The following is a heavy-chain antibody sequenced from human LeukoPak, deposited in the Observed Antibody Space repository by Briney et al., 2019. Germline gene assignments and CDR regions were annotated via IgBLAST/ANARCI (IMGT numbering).Heavy chain of an antibody. CDR2: ISANNGNT. Sequence: AAVKVSCKASGYTFTSYGISWVRQAPGQGLEWMGWISANNGNTNYAQKLQGRVTMTTDTSTSTAYMELRSLRSDDTAVYYCAREFSSSGNPLYYYGMDVWGQGTTVTVSS. CDR1: GYTFTSYG. D-gene: IGHD6-13*01. V-gene: IGHV1-18*01. CDR3: AREFSSSGNPLYYYGMDV. J-gene: IGHJ6*02.